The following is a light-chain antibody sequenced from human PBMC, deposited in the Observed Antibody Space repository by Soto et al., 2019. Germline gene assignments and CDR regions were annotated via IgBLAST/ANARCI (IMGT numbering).Light chain of an antibody. CDR2: DTF. J-gene: IGKJ1*01. CDR3: QQSFTTPWT. V-gene: IGKV1-39*01. CDR1: ESIRNE. Sequence: DIQMTQSPSSLSASLGHRVTITCRPSESIRNELNWFQQRPGKAPRLLIYDTFTLQSGVPSRFSGSVSGTEFSLTISSLQAGDSAIYYCQQSFTTPWTFGQGTKVEI.